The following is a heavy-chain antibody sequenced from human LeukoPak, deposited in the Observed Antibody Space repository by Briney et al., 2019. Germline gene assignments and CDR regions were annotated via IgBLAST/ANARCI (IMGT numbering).Heavy chain of an antibody. J-gene: IGHJ5*02. V-gene: IGHV1-18*01. Sequence: GASVKVSCKASGYTFVNYEINWVRQATGQGLEYMGWISAYNGNTNYAQKLQGRVTMTTDTSTSTAYMELRSLRSDDTAVYYCARVSRGSGSYYREWFDPWGQGTLVTVSS. CDR2: ISAYNGNT. D-gene: IGHD3-10*01. CDR3: ARVSRGSGSYYREWFDP. CDR1: GYTFVNYE.